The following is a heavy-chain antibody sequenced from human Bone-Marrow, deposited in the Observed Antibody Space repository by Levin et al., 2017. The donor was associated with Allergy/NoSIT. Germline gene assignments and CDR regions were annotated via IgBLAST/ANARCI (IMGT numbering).Heavy chain of an antibody. J-gene: IGHJ2*01. CDR2: ISHDGRNK. CDR1: GFSFSTYG. V-gene: IGHV3-30*18. D-gene: IGHD6-19*01. Sequence: PGESLKISCEASGFSFSTYGIHWVRQAPGKGLEWVAVISHDGRNKYYRDSVKAQLTISRDDSKNTVFLQMDRLTSEDTAIYYCAKDVSSGWVPHYLDAWGRGTLVTVSS. CDR3: AKDVSSGWVPHYLDA.